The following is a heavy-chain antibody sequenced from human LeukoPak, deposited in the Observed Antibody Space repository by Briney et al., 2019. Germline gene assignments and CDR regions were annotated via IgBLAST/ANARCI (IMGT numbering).Heavy chain of an antibody. CDR3: ARDYSAFDP. CDR2: IIPILGIA. V-gene: IGHV1-69*04. D-gene: IGHD2-15*01. Sequence: EASVKVSCKASGGTFSSYAISWVRQAPGQGLEWMGRIIPILGIANYAQKFQGRVTITTDESTSTAYMELSSLRSEDTAVYYCARDYSAFDPWGQGTLVTVSS. J-gene: IGHJ5*02. CDR1: GGTFSSYA.